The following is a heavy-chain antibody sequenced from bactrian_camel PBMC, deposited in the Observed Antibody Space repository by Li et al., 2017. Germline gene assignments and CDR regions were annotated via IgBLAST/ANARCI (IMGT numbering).Heavy chain of an antibody. Sequence: VQLVESGGGLVQPGGSLRLSCAASGFTFSDYSMNWVRQAPGKGFEWVSAITSSGDSTVYSDSVKGRFTISRDNAKNTVYLQMNSLKSEDTALYYCAIQYGGSWLYWGQGTQVTVS. D-gene: IGHD6*01. J-gene: IGHJ4*01. V-gene: IGHV3S40*01. CDR1: GFTFSDYS. CDR2: ITSSGDST. CDR3: AIQYGGSWLY.